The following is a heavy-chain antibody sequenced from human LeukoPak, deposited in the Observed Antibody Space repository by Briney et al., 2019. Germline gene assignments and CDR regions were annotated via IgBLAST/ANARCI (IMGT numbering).Heavy chain of an antibody. CDR1: GYTFTSYA. D-gene: IGHD1-1*01. CDR3: AREWGAAYERGFDY. V-gene: IGHV1-3*01. J-gene: IGHJ4*02. Sequence: ASVKVSCKASGYTFTSYAMHWVRQAPGQRLEWMGWINAGNGNTKYSQKFQGWVTMTRDTSISTAYMELSRLRSDDTAVYYCAREWGAAYERGFDYWGQGTLVTVSS. CDR2: INAGNGNT.